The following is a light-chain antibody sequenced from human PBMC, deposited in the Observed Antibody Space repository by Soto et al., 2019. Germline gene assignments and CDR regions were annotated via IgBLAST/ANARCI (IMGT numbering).Light chain of an antibody. V-gene: IGLV2-14*03. CDR1: SSDIGAYHY. CDR2: DVT. J-gene: IGLJ2*01. CDR3: SSYSNTRTLV. Sequence: QSALTQPASVSGSPGQSITISCTGTSSDIGAYHYVSWYQRHPGKAPRLMIYDVTNRPSGVSNRFSGSKSGNTASLTVSGLKAEDEADDYGSSYSNTRTLVFGGGTKLTVL.